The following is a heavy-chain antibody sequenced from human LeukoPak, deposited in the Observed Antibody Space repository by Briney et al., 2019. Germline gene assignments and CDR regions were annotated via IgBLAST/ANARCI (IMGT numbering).Heavy chain of an antibody. J-gene: IGHJ4*02. CDR2: INHSGST. Sequence: SETVSLTCAGYGGSFSGYYWSWIRQPSGKGLDWIGEINHSGSTNYNPSLKSRVTISVDTSKNQFSLKLSSVPAADTAVYYSARAAIVVVPAAIRYYFDYWGQGTLVTVSS. CDR1: GGSFSGYY. D-gene: IGHD2-2*01. CDR3: ARAAIVVVPAAIRYYFDY. V-gene: IGHV4-34*01.